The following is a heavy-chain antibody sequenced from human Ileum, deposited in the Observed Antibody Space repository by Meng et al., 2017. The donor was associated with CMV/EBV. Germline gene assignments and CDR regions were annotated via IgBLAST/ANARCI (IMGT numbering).Heavy chain of an antibody. CDR3: ARGYCSGTSCYDWFGP. CDR1: GYTFTGYY. V-gene: IGHV1-2*02. J-gene: IGHJ5*02. CDR2: INPNSGGT. D-gene: IGHD2-2*01. Sequence: SGYTFTGYYMHCVRQAPGQGLEWMGWINPNSGGTNYAQKFQGRVTMTRDTSISTAYMELSRLRSDDTAVYYCARGYCSGTSCYDWFGPWGQGTLVTVSS.